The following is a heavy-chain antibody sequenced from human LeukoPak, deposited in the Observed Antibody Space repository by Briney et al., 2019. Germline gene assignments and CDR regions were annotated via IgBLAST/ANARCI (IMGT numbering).Heavy chain of an antibody. CDR1: GFTFSSYS. CDR3: ARESTQKGGATWYYFDY. CDR2: ISSSSSYI. V-gene: IGHV3-21*01. Sequence: GGSLRLSCAASGFTFSSYSMNWVRQAPGKGLEWVSSISSSSSYIYYADSVKGRFTISRDNAKNSLYLQMNSLRAEDTAVYYCARESTQKGGATWYYFDYWGQGTLVTVSS. D-gene: IGHD1-26*01. J-gene: IGHJ4*02.